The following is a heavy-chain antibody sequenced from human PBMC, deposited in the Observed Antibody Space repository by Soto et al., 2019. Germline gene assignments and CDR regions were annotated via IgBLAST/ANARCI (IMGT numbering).Heavy chain of an antibody. D-gene: IGHD2-21*02. Sequence: ASVKVSCKASGYAFSSYAMHWVRQAPGQRLEWMGWINIGSGNTEYSQNFQDRITITRDTSASTVYIELSSLRSEDTAVYYCARDGGDCGYRLTYYYYIGMDVWGQGTTVTVSS. CDR1: GYAFSSYA. V-gene: IGHV1-3*04. CDR3: ARDGGDCGYRLTYYYYIGMDV. J-gene: IGHJ6*02. CDR2: INIGSGNT.